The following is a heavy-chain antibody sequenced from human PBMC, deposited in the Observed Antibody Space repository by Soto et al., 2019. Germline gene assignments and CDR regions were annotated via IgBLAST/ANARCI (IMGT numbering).Heavy chain of an antibody. CDR3: ANCGGSDYFSDY. CDR2: ISGSSGST. D-gene: IGHD2-15*01. CDR1: ELNCGDHA. J-gene: IGHJ4*02. Sequence: AAELNCGDHAGRWISKAPGKGLEWVSAISGSSGSTYYADSVKGRFTISRDNSKNTLYLQMSSLRAEDTSVYSCANCGGSDYFSDYCVKGSLVTVTS. V-gene: IGHV3-23*01.